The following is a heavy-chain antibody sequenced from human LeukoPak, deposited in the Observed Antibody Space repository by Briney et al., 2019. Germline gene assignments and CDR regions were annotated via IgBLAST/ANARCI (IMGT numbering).Heavy chain of an antibody. CDR3: AKVEELIVVVPAAMDY. D-gene: IGHD2-2*01. Sequence: GGSLRLSCAASGFTFSSYAMSWVRQAPGKGLEWVSDISGSGDSTCYADSVQGRFTISRDNSKNTVYLQMNSLRAEDTAVYYCAKVEELIVVVPAAMDYWGQGTLVTVSS. CDR2: ISGSGDST. CDR1: GFTFSSYA. J-gene: IGHJ4*02. V-gene: IGHV3-23*01.